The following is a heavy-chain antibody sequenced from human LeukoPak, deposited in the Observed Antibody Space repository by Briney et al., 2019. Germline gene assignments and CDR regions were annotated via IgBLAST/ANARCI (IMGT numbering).Heavy chain of an antibody. V-gene: IGHV1-69*05. CDR3: ARTGYCSSTSCYSNYYYYMDV. D-gene: IGHD2-2*01. CDR1: GGTFSSYA. J-gene: IGHJ6*03. CDR2: IIPIFGTA. Sequence: SVKVSCKASGGTFSSYAISWVRQAPGQGLEWMGGIIPIFGTANYAQKFQGRVTVTTDESTSTAYMELSSLGSEDTDVYYCARTGYCSSTSCYSNYYYYMDVWGKGTTVTVSS.